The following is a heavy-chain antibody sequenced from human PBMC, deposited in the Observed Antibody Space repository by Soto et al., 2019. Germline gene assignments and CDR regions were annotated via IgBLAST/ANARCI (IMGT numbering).Heavy chain of an antibody. CDR2: IYYSGST. Sequence: QVQLQESGPGLVKPSQTLSLTCTVSGGSISSGGYYWSWIRQRPGKGLEWIGYIYYSGSTYYNPSLKSRVTISVDTSKNQFSLKLSSVTAADTAVYYCARDVGSNCSGGSCYLRNWFDPWGQGTLVTVSS. CDR3: ARDVGSNCSGGSCYLRNWFDP. CDR1: GGSISSGGYY. J-gene: IGHJ5*02. D-gene: IGHD2-15*01. V-gene: IGHV4-31*03.